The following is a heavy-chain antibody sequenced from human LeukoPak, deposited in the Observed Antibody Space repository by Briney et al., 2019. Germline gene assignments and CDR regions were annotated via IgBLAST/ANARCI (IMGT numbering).Heavy chain of an antibody. CDR1: GFTFSSYG. CDR2: ISYDGSNK. V-gene: IGHV3-30*18. D-gene: IGHD2-15*01. CDR3: AKDLGYCSGGSCYSVWSRGPDY. J-gene: IGHJ4*02. Sequence: PGGSLRLSCAASGFTFSSYGMHWVRQAPGKGLEWVAVISYDGSNKYYADSVKGRFTISRDNSKNTLYLQMNSLRAEDTAVYYCAKDLGYCSGGSCYSVWSRGPDYGGQGTLVTVSS.